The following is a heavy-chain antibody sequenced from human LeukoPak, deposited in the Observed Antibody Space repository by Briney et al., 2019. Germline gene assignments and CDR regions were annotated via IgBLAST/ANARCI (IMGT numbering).Heavy chain of an antibody. CDR3: AREIAEQWLVYGRFFDY. Sequence: GGSLRLSCAASGFTFSSYEINWVRQAPGKGLEWVSSISGSSSYIYYADSVKGRFTISRDNAKNSLYLQMNSLRAEDTAVYYCAREIAEQWLVYGRFFDYWGQGTLVTVSS. CDR2: ISGSSSYI. J-gene: IGHJ4*02. D-gene: IGHD6-19*01. CDR1: GFTFSSYE. V-gene: IGHV3-21*01.